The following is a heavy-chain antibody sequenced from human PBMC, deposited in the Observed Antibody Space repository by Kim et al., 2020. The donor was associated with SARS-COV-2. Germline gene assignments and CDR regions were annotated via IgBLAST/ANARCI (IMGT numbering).Heavy chain of an antibody. D-gene: IGHD1-26*01. J-gene: IGHJ4*02. CDR2: CRDKPNSYTT. CDR3: ARRGSGRYIDY. CDR1: GFTFSDHS. V-gene: IGHV3-72*01. Sequence: GGSLRLSCAASGFTFSDHSMDWVRQAPGKGLEWVARCRDKPNSYTTEYAASVECRFTVSRDASKNSLYLQMTSLKSEATAVYYCARRGSGRYIDYWGQG.